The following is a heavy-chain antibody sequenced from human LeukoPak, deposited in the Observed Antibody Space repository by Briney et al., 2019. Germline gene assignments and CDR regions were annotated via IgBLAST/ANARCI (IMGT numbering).Heavy chain of an antibody. V-gene: IGHV4-59*01. CDR2: IYYSGST. CDR1: GGSISSYY. CDR3: ARARPGSYYDSSGYYTRYYFDY. J-gene: IGHJ4*02. Sequence: PSETLSLTCTVSGGSISSYYWSWIRQPPGKGLEWIGYIYYSGSTNYNPSLKSRVTISVDTSKNQFSLKLSSVTAADTAVYYCARARPGSYYDSSGYYTRYYFDYWGQGTLVTVSS. D-gene: IGHD3-22*01.